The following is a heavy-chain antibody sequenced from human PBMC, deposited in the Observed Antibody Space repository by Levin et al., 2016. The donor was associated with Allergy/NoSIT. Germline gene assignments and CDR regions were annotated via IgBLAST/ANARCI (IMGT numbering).Heavy chain of an antibody. J-gene: IGHJ4*02. Sequence: VRQAPGKGLVWVSRINSDGSSTSYADSVKGRFTISRDNAKNTLYLQMNSLRAEDTAVYYCANPSGQKGSHGYWGQGTLVTVSS. CDR2: INSDGSST. CDR3: ANPSGQKGSHGY. V-gene: IGHV3-74*01. D-gene: IGHD1-26*01.